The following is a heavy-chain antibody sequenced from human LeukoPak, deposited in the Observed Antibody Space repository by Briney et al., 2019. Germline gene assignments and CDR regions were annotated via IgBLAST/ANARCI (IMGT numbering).Heavy chain of an antibody. V-gene: IGHV3-21*01. CDR1: GFTFSSYS. J-gene: IGHJ5*02. Sequence: GGSLRLSCAASGFTFSSYSMNWVRQAPGKGLDWVSSISSSSSDIYYADSVKGRFTISRDNAKNSLYLQMNSLRAEDTAVYYCARDLQVIAAADVYWFDPWGQGTLVTVSS. D-gene: IGHD6-13*01. CDR2: ISSSSSDI. CDR3: ARDLQVIAAADVYWFDP.